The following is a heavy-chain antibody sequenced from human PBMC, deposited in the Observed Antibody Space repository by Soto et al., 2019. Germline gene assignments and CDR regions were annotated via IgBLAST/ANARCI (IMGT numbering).Heavy chain of an antibody. CDR3: AKSDRGWFGPFDP. CDR1: GFTFSSDA. J-gene: IGHJ5*02. D-gene: IGHD3-16*01. V-gene: IGHV3-23*01. CDR2: ISGSGGST. Sequence: EVQLLESGGGLVQPGGSLRLSCAASGFTFSSDAMSWVRQAPGKGLEWVSAISGSGGSTYYADSVKGRFTISRDNSKSTLYLQMNSLRAEDTAVYYCAKSDRGWFGPFDPWGQGTLVTVSS.